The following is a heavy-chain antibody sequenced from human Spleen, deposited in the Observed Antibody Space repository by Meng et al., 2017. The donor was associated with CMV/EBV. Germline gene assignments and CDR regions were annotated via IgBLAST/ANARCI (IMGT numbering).Heavy chain of an antibody. J-gene: IGHJ4*02. D-gene: IGHD3-22*01. V-gene: IGHV3-21*01. Sequence: GGSLRLSCAASGFTFSGYYMTWVRQAPGKGPEWISSISTSSSYRYYVDSVKGRFSISRDNARRSLLLEMNSLRAEDTAVYYCARDSSPNYYDSSGSFDYWGQGTLVTVSS. CDR3: ARDSSPNYYDSSGSFDY. CDR1: GFTFSGYY. CDR2: ISTSSSYR.